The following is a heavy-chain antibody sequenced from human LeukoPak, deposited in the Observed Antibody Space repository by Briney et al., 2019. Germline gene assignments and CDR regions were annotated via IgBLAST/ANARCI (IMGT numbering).Heavy chain of an antibody. CDR1: GFTFSDYA. D-gene: IGHD4-23*01. V-gene: IGHV3-30-3*01. J-gene: IGHJ3*02. CDR2: ISSDVYDGTTE. CDR3: ASVRLPVVTTDAFDI. Sequence: PGRSLRLSCSASGFTFSDYAMDWVRQAPGKGLECVAVISSDVYDGTTEYYADSVKGRFTISRDNSKNTLYLQMNSLRAEDTAVYYCASVRLPVVTTDAFDIWGQGTMVTVSS.